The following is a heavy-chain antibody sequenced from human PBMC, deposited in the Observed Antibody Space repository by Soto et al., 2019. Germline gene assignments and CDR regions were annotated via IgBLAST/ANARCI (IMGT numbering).Heavy chain of an antibody. CDR2: IWYDGSNK. J-gene: IGHJ4*02. CDR1: GFTFSSYG. V-gene: IGHV3-33*01. CDR3: ARDIYDSSGYYPYFDY. Sequence: ESGGGVVQPGRSLRLSCAASGFTFSSYGMHWVRQAPGKGLEWVAVIWYDGSNKYYADSVKGRFTISRDNSKNTLYLQMNSLRAEDTAVYYCARDIYDSSGYYPYFDYWGQGTLVTVSS. D-gene: IGHD3-22*01.